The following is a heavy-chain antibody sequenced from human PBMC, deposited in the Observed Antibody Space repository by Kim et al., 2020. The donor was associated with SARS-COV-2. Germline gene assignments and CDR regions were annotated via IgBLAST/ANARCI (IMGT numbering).Heavy chain of an antibody. D-gene: IGHD3-10*01. CDR2: ISGSGANT. J-gene: IGHJ4*02. CDR3: AKSVRVGGEGDN. Sequence: GGSLRLSCAASGFTFSIYAMSWVRQAPGKGLEWVSVISGSGANTYYVDSVKGRFTISRDNSKNTLYLQLNSLRVEDTALYYCAKSVRVGGEGDNWGQGTLVTVSS. V-gene: IGHV3-23*01. CDR1: GFTFSIYA.